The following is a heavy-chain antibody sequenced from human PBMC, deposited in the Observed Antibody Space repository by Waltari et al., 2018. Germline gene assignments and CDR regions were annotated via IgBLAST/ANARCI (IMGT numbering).Heavy chain of an antibody. CDR2: IKYGDCSA. J-gene: IGHJ3*02. Sequence: EEQLVESGGGLVQPGGSLRLSCTASGFSFSLYSMHWVRQAPGKGLESVSAIKYGDCSAFYADSVWGRITISRDNSKNMVYLQMGSLRPEDMGVYYCARVGGTSVFDIWGQGTRVTVSS. V-gene: IGHV3-64*07. CDR1: GFSFSLYS. D-gene: IGHD1-26*01. CDR3: ARVGGTSVFDI.